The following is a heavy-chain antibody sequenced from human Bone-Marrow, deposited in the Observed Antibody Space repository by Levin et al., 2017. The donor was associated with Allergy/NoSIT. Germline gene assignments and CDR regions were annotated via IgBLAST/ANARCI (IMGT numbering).Heavy chain of an antibody. Sequence: PGGSLRLSCTASGFTFRDYAMTWVRQAPGKGLEWVSGITQSSAGTYYADSVKGRFTVSRDNSRNTVFLQMNSLPADDTAVYYCAKRAGFRTPYEDAGMDVWGQGTTVTVSS. V-gene: IGHV3-23*01. CDR2: ITQSSAGT. CDR1: GFTFRDYA. J-gene: IGHJ6*02. D-gene: IGHD3/OR15-3a*01. CDR3: AKRAGFRTPYEDAGMDV.